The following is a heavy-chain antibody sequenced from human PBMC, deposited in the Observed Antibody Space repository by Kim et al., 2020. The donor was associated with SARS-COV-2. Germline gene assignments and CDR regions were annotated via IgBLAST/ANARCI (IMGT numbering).Heavy chain of an antibody. D-gene: IGHD1-26*01. Sequence: ASVKVSCKVSGYTLTELSMHWVRQAPGKGLEWMGGFDPEDGETIYAQKFQGRVTMTEDTSTDTAYMELSSLRSEDTAVYYCATDLCGSCPFDYWGQGTLVTVSS. V-gene: IGHV1-24*01. CDR2: FDPEDGET. CDR1: GYTLTELS. CDR3: ATDLCGSCPFDY. J-gene: IGHJ4*02.